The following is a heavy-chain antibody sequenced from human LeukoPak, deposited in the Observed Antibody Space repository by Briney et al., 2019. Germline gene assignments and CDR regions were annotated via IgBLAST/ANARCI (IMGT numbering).Heavy chain of an antibody. Sequence: TLSLTCTVSGGSISSGSYYWNWIRQPAGKGLEWLGHIFTRGTTNYNASLASRLTISLDTAKNQFSLYLSSVTAADTAMYFCARSSLAVYFDYWGQGTLVTASS. CDR3: ARSSLAVYFDY. J-gene: IGHJ4*02. CDR1: GGSISSGSYY. CDR2: IFTRGTT. V-gene: IGHV4-61*09.